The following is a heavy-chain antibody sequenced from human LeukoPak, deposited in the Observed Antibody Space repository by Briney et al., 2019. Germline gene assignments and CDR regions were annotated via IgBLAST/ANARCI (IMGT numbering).Heavy chain of an antibody. J-gene: IGHJ4*02. V-gene: IGHV1-46*01. CDR1: GYTFSDYY. Sequence: ASVKVSCKASGYTFSDYYMHWVRHAPGQGLEWMGIINPSGGSTSYAQKFQGRVTMTRDTSTSTVYMELSSLRSEDTAVYYCARDAPAAAGPTYYFDYWGQGTLVTVSS. D-gene: IGHD6-13*01. CDR2: INPSGGST. CDR3: ARDAPAAAGPTYYFDY.